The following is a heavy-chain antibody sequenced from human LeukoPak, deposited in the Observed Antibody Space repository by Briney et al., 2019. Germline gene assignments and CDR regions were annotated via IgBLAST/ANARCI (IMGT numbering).Heavy chain of an antibody. CDR2: ISAYKSNT. Sequence: ASVKVSCKASGYTFTSYGISWVRQAPGQGLEWMGWISAYKSNTNCAQKLHGRVTMSTVTSTRTDYMELRRLRSDDTAVYYCARGGWSGDSSSWFPSWFDPWGQGTLVTVSS. V-gene: IGHV1-18*01. CDR1: GYTFTSYG. D-gene: IGHD6-13*01. J-gene: IGHJ5*02. CDR3: ARGGWSGDSSSWFPSWFDP.